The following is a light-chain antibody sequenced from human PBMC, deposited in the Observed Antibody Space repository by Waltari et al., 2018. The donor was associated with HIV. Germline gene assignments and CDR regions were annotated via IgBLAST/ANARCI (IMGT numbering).Light chain of an antibody. CDR1: QSISSW. J-gene: IGKJ2*01. CDR2: KAS. CDR3: QHYDSYSPRYT. Sequence: DIQMTQSPSTLSASVGDRVTITCRASQSISSWMAWYQQKAGKAPKLLIYKASSLESGVPSRFSGTGSGTEFTRTISSLQPDDFATYYCQHYDSYSPRYTFGQGTKLEIK. V-gene: IGKV1-5*03.